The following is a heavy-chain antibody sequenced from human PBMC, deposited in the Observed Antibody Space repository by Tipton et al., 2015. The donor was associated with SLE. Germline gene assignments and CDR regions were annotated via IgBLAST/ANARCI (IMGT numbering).Heavy chain of an antibody. CDR2: IYYSGST. CDR1: GGSISSSSYY. CDR3: ARERGTNDYCHYTVV. Sequence: TLSLTCTVSGGSISSSSYYWGWIRQPPGKGLEWIGSIYYSGSTYYNPSLKSRVTISVDTSKNQFSLKLSSVTAADTAVYYCARERGTNDYCHYTVVWGNGTTVTVSS. V-gene: IGHV4-39*07. D-gene: IGHD2-8*01. J-gene: IGHJ6*03.